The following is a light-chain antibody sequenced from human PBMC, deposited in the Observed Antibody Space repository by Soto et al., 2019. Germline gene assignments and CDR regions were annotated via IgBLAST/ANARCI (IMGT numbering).Light chain of an antibody. V-gene: IGKV1-27*01. Sequence: RMTQSPSSLSASLGDRVTITCRASQGIREYVAWYQQKPGKVPKLLIYGASTLQSGVPSRFSGSGSGTDFTLTISSLQPEDLGTYYCQAFNSAPRPFGQGTKVEIK. CDR1: QGIREY. CDR2: GAS. J-gene: IGKJ1*01. CDR3: QAFNSAPRP.